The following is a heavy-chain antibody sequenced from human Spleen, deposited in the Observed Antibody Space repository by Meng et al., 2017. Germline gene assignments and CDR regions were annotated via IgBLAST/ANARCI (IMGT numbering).Heavy chain of an antibody. Sequence: GESLKISCVASGFIFNTYAMHWVRQAPGKGLEWVAVVSYDGTKKDYPDSVKGRFTISRDNSKNTLYLQMNSLRAEDTAVYYCATKLFDYWGQGTLVTVSS. CDR3: ATKLFDY. J-gene: IGHJ4*02. CDR1: GFIFNTYA. CDR2: VSYDGTKK. V-gene: IGHV3-30*01.